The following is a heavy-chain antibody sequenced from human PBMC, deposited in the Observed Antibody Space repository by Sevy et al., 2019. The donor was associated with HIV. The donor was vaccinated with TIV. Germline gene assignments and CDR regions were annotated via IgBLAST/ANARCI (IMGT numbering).Heavy chain of an antibody. CDR3: ARDLNQRRYSYAYY. D-gene: IGHD5-18*01. J-gene: IGHJ4*02. V-gene: IGHV3-33*01. CDR1: GFTFSSYG. Sequence: GGSLRLSCAASGFTFSSYGMHWVRQAPGKGLEWVAVIWDDGSNKYYADSVKGRFTISRDNSKNTLYLQMNSLRAHDTAVYYCARDLNQRRYSYAYYWGQGTLVTVSS. CDR2: IWDDGSNK.